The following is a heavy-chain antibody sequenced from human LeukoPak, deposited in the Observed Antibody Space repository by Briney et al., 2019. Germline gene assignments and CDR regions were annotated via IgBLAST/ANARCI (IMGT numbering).Heavy chain of an antibody. CDR1: GFTFSSYA. Sequence: PGGSLRLSCAASGFTFSSYAMSWVRQAPGKGLEWVSAISGSGGSTYYADSVKGRFTISRDNSKNTLYLQMNSLRAEDTAVYYCANFLIPFTVRDHGYYYYGMDVWGQGTTVTVSS. V-gene: IGHV3-23*01. CDR3: ANFLIPFTVRDHGYYYYGMDV. CDR2: ISGSGGST. D-gene: IGHD4-4*01. J-gene: IGHJ6*02.